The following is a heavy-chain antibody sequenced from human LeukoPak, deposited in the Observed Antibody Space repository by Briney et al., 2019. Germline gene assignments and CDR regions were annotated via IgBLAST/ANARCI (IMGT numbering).Heavy chain of an antibody. D-gene: IGHD3-3*01. V-gene: IGHV3-21*04. Sequence: GGSLRLSCAASGFTFSSYSMNWVRQAPGKGPEWVSSISSSSSYIYYADSVKGRFTISRDNAKNSLYLQMNSLRAEDTAVYYCAKGAYDFWSGYYRHWFDPWGQGTLVTVSS. CDR3: AKGAYDFWSGYYRHWFDP. J-gene: IGHJ5*02. CDR1: GFTFSSYS. CDR2: ISSSSSYI.